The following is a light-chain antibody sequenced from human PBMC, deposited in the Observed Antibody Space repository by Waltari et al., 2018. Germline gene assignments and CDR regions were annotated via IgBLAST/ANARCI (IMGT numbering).Light chain of an antibody. V-gene: IGKV1-39*01. Sequence: DIQMTQSPSSLPASVGDRVTITCRASRSINSYLSWYQHKPGKAPKLLIYAASTLQSGVPSRFSGSGSGTDFTLTISSLQPEDFATYYCQQSHSAPPYTFGQGTKLEIK. CDR2: AAS. J-gene: IGKJ2*01. CDR1: RSINSY. CDR3: QQSHSAPPYT.